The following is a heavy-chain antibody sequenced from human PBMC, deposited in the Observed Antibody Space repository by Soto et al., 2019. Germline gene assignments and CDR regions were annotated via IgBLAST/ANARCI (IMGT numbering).Heavy chain of an antibody. CDR2: ISYDGGDK. V-gene: IGHV3-33*01. Sequence: QVQLVESGGGVVQPGRSLRLSCAASGFTFSSYGMHWVRQAPGKGLEWAAVISYDGGDKYYADSVKGRFTVSRDNSKYTLYLQMNSLRAEDTAVYYCAREPLAVTTIKNSHYYYGMDVWGPGTTVIVSS. J-gene: IGHJ6*02. CDR3: AREPLAVTTIKNSHYYYGMDV. CDR1: GFTFSSYG. D-gene: IGHD4-4*01.